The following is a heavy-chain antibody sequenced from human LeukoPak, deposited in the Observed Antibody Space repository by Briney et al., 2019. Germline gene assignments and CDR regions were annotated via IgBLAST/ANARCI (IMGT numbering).Heavy chain of an antibody. CDR2: ISSSSSYI. D-gene: IGHD1-7*01. Sequence: GGSLRLSCAASGFTFSSYSMNWVRQAPGKGLEWVSSISSSSSYIYYADSVKGRFTISRDNAKNSLYLQMNSLRAEDTAVYYCARGRRGVTGTTSAKNYYFDYWGQGTLVTVSS. V-gene: IGHV3-21*01. CDR3: ARGRRGVTGTTSAKNYYFDY. J-gene: IGHJ4*02. CDR1: GFTFSSYS.